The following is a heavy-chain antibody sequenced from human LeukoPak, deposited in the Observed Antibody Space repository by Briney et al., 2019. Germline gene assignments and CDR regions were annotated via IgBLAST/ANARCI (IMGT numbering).Heavy chain of an antibody. D-gene: IGHD2-2*01. CDR1: GFPFSSYW. Sequence: GGSLRLSFAASGFPFSSYWMSWVRQAPGKGLEWVANIKQDGSEKYYVDSVKGRFTISRDNAKNSLYLQMNSLRAEDTAVYYCARDDCSSISCYHNWFDPWGQGTLVTVSS. V-gene: IGHV3-7*01. J-gene: IGHJ5*02. CDR3: ARDDCSSISCYHNWFDP. CDR2: IKQDGSEK.